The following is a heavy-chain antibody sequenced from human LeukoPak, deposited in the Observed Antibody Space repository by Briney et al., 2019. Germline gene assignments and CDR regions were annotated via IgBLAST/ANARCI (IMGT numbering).Heavy chain of an antibody. V-gene: IGHV4-59*06. CDR3: ARGGSGWSSSSVGAFDI. CDR1: GGSISSYY. D-gene: IGHD6-6*01. J-gene: IGHJ3*02. CDR2: IYYSGST. Sequence: SETLSLTCTVSGGSISSYYWSWIRQPAGKGLEWIGYIYYSGSTYYNPSLKSRVTISVDTSKNQFSLKLSSVTAADTAVYYCARGGSGWSSSSVGAFDIWGQGTMVTVSS.